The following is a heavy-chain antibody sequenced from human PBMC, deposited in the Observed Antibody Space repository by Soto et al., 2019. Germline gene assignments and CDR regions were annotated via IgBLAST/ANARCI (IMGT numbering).Heavy chain of an antibody. CDR1: GGTFSSYT. J-gene: IGHJ6*03. D-gene: IGHD3-3*01. V-gene: IGHV1-69*02. CDR2: IIPILGIA. CDR3: ARAPYDFPNYYMDV. Sequence: QVQLVQSGAEVKKPGSSVKVSCTASGGTFSSYTISWVRQAPGQGLEWMGRIIPILGIANYAQKFQGRVTITADKSTSTAYMELSSLRSEDTAVYYCARAPYDFPNYYMDVWGKGTTVTVSS.